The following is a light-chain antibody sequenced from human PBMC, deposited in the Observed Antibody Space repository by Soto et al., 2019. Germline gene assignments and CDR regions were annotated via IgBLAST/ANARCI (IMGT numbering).Light chain of an antibody. CDR1: SSDVGSYNL. CDR2: EGS. Sequence: QSVLTQPASVSGSPGQSITISCTGTSSDVGSYNLVSWYQQYPGKAPKLMIYEGSQRPSGVSHRFSGSKSGNTASLTISGLQGEDEADYYCSSYTTTNSYVFGTGTKLTVL. V-gene: IGLV2-14*02. CDR3: SSYTTTNSYV. J-gene: IGLJ1*01.